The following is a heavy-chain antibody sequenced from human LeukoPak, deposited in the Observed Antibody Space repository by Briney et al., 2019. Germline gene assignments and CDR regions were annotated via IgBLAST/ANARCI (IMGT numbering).Heavy chain of an antibody. CDR2: IRYDGSNK. CDR1: GFTFSSYG. CDR3: ARAFRPASDPHDFYDF. V-gene: IGHV3-30*02. D-gene: IGHD3/OR15-3a*01. J-gene: IGHJ3*01. Sequence: PGGSLRLSCAASGFTFSSYGMHWVRQAPGKGLEWVAFIRYDGSNKYYADSVKGRFTISRDNSKNTMYLQMGSLRPEDMGVYYCARAFRPASDPHDFYDFWGRGTTVTVSS.